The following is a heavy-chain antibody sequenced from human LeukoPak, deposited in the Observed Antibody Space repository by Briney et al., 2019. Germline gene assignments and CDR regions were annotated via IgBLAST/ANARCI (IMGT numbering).Heavy chain of an antibody. CDR2: ISGSGGTT. CDR1: GFTFSSYA. Sequence: GGSLRLSCAASGFTFSSYAMSWVRQAPGKGLEWVSAISGSGGTTYYADSVKGRFTISRDNSKNTLYLQMNSLRAEDTAVYYCAKELLYCGGDCYEPFDYWGQGTLVTVSS. CDR3: AKELLYCGGDCYEPFDY. V-gene: IGHV3-23*01. D-gene: IGHD2-21*02. J-gene: IGHJ4*02.